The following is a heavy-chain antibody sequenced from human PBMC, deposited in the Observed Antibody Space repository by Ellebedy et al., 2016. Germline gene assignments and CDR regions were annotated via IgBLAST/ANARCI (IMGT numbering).Heavy chain of an antibody. CDR2: IYPGDSDT. CDR1: GYSFRTYW. D-gene: IGHD3-10*01. CDR3: ARIRGVMDDPFDI. J-gene: IGHJ3*02. V-gene: IGHV5-51*01. Sequence: GESLKISXKGSGYSFRTYWIGWVRQMPGKGLESMGIIYPGDSDTRYSPSFQGQVTISADKSISTAHLQWSSLKASDTAMYYCARIRGVMDDPFDIWGQGTVVTVSS.